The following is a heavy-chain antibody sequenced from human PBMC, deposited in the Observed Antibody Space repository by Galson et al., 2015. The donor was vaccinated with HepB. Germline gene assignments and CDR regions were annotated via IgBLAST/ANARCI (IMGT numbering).Heavy chain of an antibody. Sequence: SLRLSCAASGFTFSSYAMSWVRQAPGKGLEWVSAISGSGGSTYYADSVKGRFTISRDNSKNTLYLQMNSLRAEDTAVYYCAKDSVVVPLVVVPAAPFDYWGQGTLVTVSS. V-gene: IGHV3-23*01. J-gene: IGHJ4*02. CDR3: AKDSVVVPLVVVPAAPFDY. CDR2: ISGSGGST. D-gene: IGHD2-2*01. CDR1: GFTFSSYA.